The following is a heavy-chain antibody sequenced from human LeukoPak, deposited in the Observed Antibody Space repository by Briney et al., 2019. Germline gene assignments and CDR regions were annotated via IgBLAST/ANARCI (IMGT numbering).Heavy chain of an antibody. CDR1: GFTFSSFA. D-gene: IGHD1-14*01. CDR2: IIGTGGST. V-gene: IGHV3-23*01. J-gene: IGHJ5*02. Sequence: PGGSLRLSCAASGFTFSSFAMTWVRQAPGKGLEWVSSIIGTGGSTFYADSVKGRFTISRDNSKNTLYLQMNSLRDEDTAVYYSVKGKASDNPAWSDPWGQGTLVTASS. CDR3: VKGKASDNPAWSDP.